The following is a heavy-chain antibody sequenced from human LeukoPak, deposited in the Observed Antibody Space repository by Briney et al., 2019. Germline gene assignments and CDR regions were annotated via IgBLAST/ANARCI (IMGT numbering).Heavy chain of an antibody. CDR2: ISSSSSYI. CDR1: GFTFSSYS. J-gene: IGHJ5*02. CDR3: ARDPAWTSAARYNWFDP. V-gene: IGHV3-21*01. D-gene: IGHD6-6*01. Sequence: PGGSLRLSCAASGFTFSSYSMNWVRQAPGKGLEWVSSISSSSSYIYYADSVKGRFTISRDNAKNSLYLQMNSLRAEDTAVYYCARDPAWTSAARYNWFDPWGQGTLVTVSS.